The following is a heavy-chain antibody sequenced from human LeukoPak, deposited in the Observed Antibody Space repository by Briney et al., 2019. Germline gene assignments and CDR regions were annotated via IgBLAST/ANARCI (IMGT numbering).Heavy chain of an antibody. D-gene: IGHD3-10*01. CDR1: GFTFDDYA. CDR3: AKAIGGSYYWYFDL. CDR2: ISWNSGSI. V-gene: IGHV3-9*01. Sequence: PGRSLGLSCAASGFTFDDYAMHWVRQAPGKGLEWVSGISWNSGSIGYGDSVKGRFTVPRDSAKNSLYLQMNSLRAEDTALYYCAKAIGGSYYWYFDLWGRGTLVTVSS. J-gene: IGHJ2*01.